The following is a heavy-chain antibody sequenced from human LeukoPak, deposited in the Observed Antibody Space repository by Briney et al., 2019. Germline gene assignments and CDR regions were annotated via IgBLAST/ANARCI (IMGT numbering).Heavy chain of an antibody. D-gene: IGHD3-22*01. V-gene: IGHV3-48*04. CDR2: ISSSSSTI. CDR1: GFTFSSYS. Sequence: GGSLRLSCAASGFTFSSYSMNWVRQAPRKGLEWVSYISSSSSTIYYADSVKGRFTISRDNAKNSLYLQMNSLRAEDTAVYYCARDRDSSGFDYWGQGTLVTVSS. CDR3: ARDRDSSGFDY. J-gene: IGHJ4*02.